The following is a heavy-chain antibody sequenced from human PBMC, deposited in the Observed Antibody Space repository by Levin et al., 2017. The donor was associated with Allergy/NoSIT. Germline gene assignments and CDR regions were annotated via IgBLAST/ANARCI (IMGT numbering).Heavy chain of an antibody. V-gene: IGHV1-8*01. Sequence: GESLKISCKASGYTFTSYDINWVRQATGQGLEWMGWMNPNSGNTGYAQKFQGRVTMTRNTSISTAYMELSSLRSEDTAVYYCARALPSGHRWEWKAGFGTATQRIRHWFDPWGQGTLVTVSS. CDR1: GYTFTSYD. CDR3: ARALPSGHRWEWKAGFGTATQRIRHWFDP. CDR2: MNPNSGNT. D-gene: IGHD1-26*01. J-gene: IGHJ5*02.